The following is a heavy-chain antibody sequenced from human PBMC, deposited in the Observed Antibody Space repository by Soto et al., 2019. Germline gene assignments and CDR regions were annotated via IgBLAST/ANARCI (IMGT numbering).Heavy chain of an antibody. CDR3: ARDSDDSSGYYVS. CDR1: GFTFSSYS. J-gene: IGHJ4*02. Sequence: PGGSLRLSCAASGFTFSSYSMNWVRQAPGKGLEWVSSISSSSSYIYYADSVKGRFTISRDNAKNSLYLQMNSLRAEETAVYYCARDSDDSSGYYVSWGQGTLVNVSS. D-gene: IGHD3-22*01. V-gene: IGHV3-21*01. CDR2: ISSSSSYI.